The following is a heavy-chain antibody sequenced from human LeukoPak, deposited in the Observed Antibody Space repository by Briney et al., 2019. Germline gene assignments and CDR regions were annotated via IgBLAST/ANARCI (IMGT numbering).Heavy chain of an antibody. J-gene: IGHJ3*02. CDR3: ASTISTGSGSDAFDI. D-gene: IGHD1-1*01. Sequence: ASVKVSCKASGGTFSSYAISWVRQAPGQGLEWMGWMNPTSGNTGYAQKFQGRVTMTRNTSISTAYMELSSLRSEDTAGYYCASTISTGSGSDAFDIWGQGTMVTVSS. CDR2: MNPTSGNT. CDR1: GGTFSSYA. V-gene: IGHV1-8*02.